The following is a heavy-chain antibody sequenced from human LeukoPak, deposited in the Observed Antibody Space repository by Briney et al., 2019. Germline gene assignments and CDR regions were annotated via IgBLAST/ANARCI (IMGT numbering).Heavy chain of an antibody. V-gene: IGHV4-31*03. CDR2: IYYSGST. D-gene: IGHD3-3*01. CDR3: ARGESKVLRFLDRFDY. CDR1: GGSISSGGYY. Sequence: SQTLSLTCTVSGGSISSGGYYWSWIRQHPGKGLEWIGYIYYSGSTYYNPSLKSRVTISVDTSKNQFSLKLSSVTAADTAVYYCARGESKVLRFLDRFDYWGQGTLVTVSS. J-gene: IGHJ4*02.